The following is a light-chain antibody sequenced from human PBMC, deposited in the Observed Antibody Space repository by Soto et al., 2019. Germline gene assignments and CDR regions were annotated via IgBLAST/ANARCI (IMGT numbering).Light chain of an antibody. Sequence: EIVLTQSPATLSLSPGERATLSCRASQSVDTFLAWYQQKPDQAPRLLIYDASNSATGIPARFSGSGSGTYFTLSMSWLAPEEFAVDDCQQRNRRWTSGQGTKVEVK. V-gene: IGKV3-11*01. CDR2: DAS. CDR1: QSVDTF. CDR3: QQRNRRWT. J-gene: IGKJ1*01.